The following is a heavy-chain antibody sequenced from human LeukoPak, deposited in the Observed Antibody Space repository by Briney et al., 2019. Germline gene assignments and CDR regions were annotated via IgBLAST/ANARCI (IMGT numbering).Heavy chain of an antibody. J-gene: IGHJ6*02. CDR1: GFTFGDYA. V-gene: IGHV3-49*04. Sequence: SLRLSCTASGFTFGDYAMSWVRQAPGKGLEWVGFIRSKAYGGTTEYAASVKGRFTISRDDSKSIAYLQMNSLKTEDTAVYYCTRDRLVVVAAFYYYYYGMDVWGQGTTVTVSS. CDR3: TRDRLVVVAAFYYYYYGMDV. CDR2: IRSKAYGGTT. D-gene: IGHD2-15*01.